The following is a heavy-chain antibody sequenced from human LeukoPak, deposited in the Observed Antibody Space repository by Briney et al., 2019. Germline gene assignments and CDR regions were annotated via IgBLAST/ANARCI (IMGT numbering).Heavy chain of an antibody. CDR1: GFTFDDYG. Sequence: GGSLRLSCAASGFTFDDYGMSWVRQAPGKGLEWVSGINWNGGSTGYADSVKGRFTISRDNAKNSLYLQMNSLRAEDTALYYCARDGLLSSGSVFDYWGQGTLVTVSS. CDR2: INWNGGST. CDR3: ARDGLLSSGSVFDY. J-gene: IGHJ4*02. V-gene: IGHV3-20*04. D-gene: IGHD3-22*01.